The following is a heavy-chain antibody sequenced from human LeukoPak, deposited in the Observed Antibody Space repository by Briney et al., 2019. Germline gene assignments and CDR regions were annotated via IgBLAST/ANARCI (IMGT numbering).Heavy chain of an antibody. Sequence: GESLKISCKGSGYSFTSYWIGWVRQMPGKGLEWMGIIYPGDSETRYSSSFQGQVTISADKSISIAYLQWSSLQASDTAMYYCARLSSGYSSRCDYWGQGTLVTVSS. CDR3: ARLSSGYSSRCDY. CDR1: GYSFTSYW. CDR2: IYPGDSET. V-gene: IGHV5-51*01. D-gene: IGHD6-19*01. J-gene: IGHJ4*02.